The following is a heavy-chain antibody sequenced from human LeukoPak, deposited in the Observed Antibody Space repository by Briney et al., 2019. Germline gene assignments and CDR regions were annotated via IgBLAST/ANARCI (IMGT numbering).Heavy chain of an antibody. D-gene: IGHD6-13*01. J-gene: IGHJ5*02. CDR2: IKSDGSST. CDR3: TRQYSAGLDT. CDR1: GLTFSNSW. Sequence: PGGSLRLSCAASGLTFSNSWMHWVRQAPGKGLVWVSRIKSDGSSTTYADSVKGRFTISRDNAKNTLYLQMNRLRADDTAVYYCTRQYSAGLDTWGQGTLVAVSS. V-gene: IGHV3-74*01.